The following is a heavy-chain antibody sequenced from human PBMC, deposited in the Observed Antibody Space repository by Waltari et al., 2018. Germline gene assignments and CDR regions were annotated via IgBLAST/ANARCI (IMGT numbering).Heavy chain of an antibody. CDR3: ARTGYSSTPVAFDI. Sequence: QLQLQESGPGLVKPSETLSLTCTVSGGSISSSSYYWGWIRQPPGKGLEWIGSIYYRGSTYYNPSLKSRVTISVDTSKNQFSLKLSSVTAADTAVYYCARTGYSSTPVAFDIWGQGTMVTVSS. D-gene: IGHD6-19*01. J-gene: IGHJ3*02. CDR1: GGSISSSSYY. V-gene: IGHV4-39*01. CDR2: IYYRGST.